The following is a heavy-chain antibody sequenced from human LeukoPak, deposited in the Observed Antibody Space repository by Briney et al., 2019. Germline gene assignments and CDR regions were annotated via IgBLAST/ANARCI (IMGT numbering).Heavy chain of an antibody. CDR2: ISSSSSYI. J-gene: IGHJ4*02. CDR1: GFPFRSYS. V-gene: IGHV3-21*01. Sequence: GGALRLSCAVSGFPFRSYSMNWVRQAPGKGLEGVSSISSSSSYIYYADSVKGRFTISRDNAKNSLYLQMNSLRAEDTAVYYCARDRTDYYDSSGYDYWGQGTLVTVSS. D-gene: IGHD3-22*01. CDR3: ARDRTDYYDSSGYDY.